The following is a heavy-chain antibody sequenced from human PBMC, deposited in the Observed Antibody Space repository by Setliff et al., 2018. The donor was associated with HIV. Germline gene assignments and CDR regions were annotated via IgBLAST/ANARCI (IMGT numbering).Heavy chain of an antibody. CDR2: ISYDGSYK. CDR3: VRDLTTIVTRKVFDF. Sequence: GGSLRLSCAASGLTFGDYAIHWVRQAPGKGLEWVTVISYDGSYKNYADSVKGRFTISRDNSKNTVFVQMNSLRADDTATYYCVRDLTTIVTRKVFDFWGQGTMVTVSS. CDR1: GLTFGDYA. V-gene: IGHV3-30*04. D-gene: IGHD4-4*01. J-gene: IGHJ3*01.